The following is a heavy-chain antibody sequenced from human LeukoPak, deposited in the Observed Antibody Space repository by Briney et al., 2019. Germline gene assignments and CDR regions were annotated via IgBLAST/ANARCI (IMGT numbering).Heavy chain of an antibody. CDR3: ARLGYPSGMDV. V-gene: IGHV3-7*05. CDR2: IIQDGSEK. J-gene: IGHJ6*02. D-gene: IGHD2-15*01. Sequence: GGSLRLSCAASGFTFSSYWMGWVRQAPRKGLEWVANIIQDGSEKYYVDSVKGRFTISRDNAKNSLYLQMNSLRVEDTAVYYCARLGYPSGMDVWGQGTTVTVSS. CDR1: GFTFSSYW.